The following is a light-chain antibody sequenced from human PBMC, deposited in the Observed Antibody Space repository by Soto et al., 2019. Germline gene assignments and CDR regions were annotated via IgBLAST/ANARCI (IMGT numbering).Light chain of an antibody. Sequence: DIQLTQSPSFLSASVGDRVTVTCRASQGINSYLAWYQQKPGKAPKLLIYTASTLQSGVPSRFSGSGSGTDFTLTISSLQPEDFATYYCQQSYSTPITFGQGTRLEIK. CDR2: TAS. CDR1: QGINSY. J-gene: IGKJ5*01. V-gene: IGKV1-39*01. CDR3: QQSYSTPIT.